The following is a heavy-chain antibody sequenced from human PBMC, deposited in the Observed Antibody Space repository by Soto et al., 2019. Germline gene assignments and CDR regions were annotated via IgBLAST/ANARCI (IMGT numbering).Heavy chain of an antibody. CDR1: GGTFSGYY. Sequence: SETLSLTCAVYGGTFSGYYWSWIRQPPGKGLEWIGEINHSGSTNYNPSLKSRVTISVDTSKNKFSLKLSSVTAADTAVYYCARGYDFWSGYYTSSYYYYYMDVWGKGTTVTV. V-gene: IGHV4-34*01. CDR3: ARGYDFWSGYYTSSYYYYYMDV. J-gene: IGHJ6*03. CDR2: INHSGST. D-gene: IGHD3-3*01.